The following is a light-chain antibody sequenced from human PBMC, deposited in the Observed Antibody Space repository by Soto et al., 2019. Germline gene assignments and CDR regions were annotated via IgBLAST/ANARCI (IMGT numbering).Light chain of an antibody. Sequence: EIWLTQSPATLSLSPGERATLSCRASQSVDTYLAWYQQKPGQAPRLLIYDASNRATGIPARFSGSGSGTDFTLTISSLEPEDFALYYCQERSTWPPRYTFGQGTRLEIK. CDR2: DAS. CDR3: QERSTWPPRYT. J-gene: IGKJ2*01. CDR1: QSVDTY. V-gene: IGKV3-11*01.